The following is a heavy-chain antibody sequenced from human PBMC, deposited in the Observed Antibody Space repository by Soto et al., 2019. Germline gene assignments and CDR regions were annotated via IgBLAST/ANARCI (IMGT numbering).Heavy chain of an antibody. Sequence: QVQLVESGGGLVKPGGSLRLSCAASGFTFSDYYMSWIRQAPGKGLEWVSFISGSTTYTNYADSVKGRVTISRDNANNSLVLQMNSLRAEDTAVYYCARVGSSTLPRRRLEGYSFHYWGQGALVTVSS. CDR3: ARVGSSTLPRRRLEGYSFHY. V-gene: IGHV3-11*06. CDR1: GFTFSDYY. D-gene: IGHD6-6*01. J-gene: IGHJ4*02. CDR2: ISGSTTYT.